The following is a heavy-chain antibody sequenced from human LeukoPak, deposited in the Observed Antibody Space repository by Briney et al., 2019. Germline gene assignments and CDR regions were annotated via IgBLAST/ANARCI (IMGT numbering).Heavy chain of an antibody. CDR1: GFPVSSNF. D-gene: IGHD6-19*01. CDR3: AREVAVTGTENGAFNV. J-gene: IGHJ6*02. Sequence: GGSLRLSCAVSGFPVSSNFMSWVRQAPGKGLQSVPIMFSGGSTDYADSVKGRFTISRDNSKNTLHLQMNSLRAEDTAVYYCAREVAVTGTENGAFNVWGQGTTVTVSS. V-gene: IGHV3-53*05. CDR2: MFSGGST.